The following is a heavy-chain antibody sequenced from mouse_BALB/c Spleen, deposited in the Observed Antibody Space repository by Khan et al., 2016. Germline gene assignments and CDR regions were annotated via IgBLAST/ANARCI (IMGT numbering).Heavy chain of an antibody. CDR2: INTETGEP. V-gene: IGHV9-2-1*01. Sequence: QIQLVQSGPELKKPGETVKISCKASGYTFTDYSMHWVKQAPGKGLKWMGWINTETGEPTYADDFKGRFAFSLETSASTAYLPLNNLKNEDTATYFCEPAYYGNRIRYGGQGTLVTVSA. CDR1: GYTFTDYS. D-gene: IGHD2-10*01. J-gene: IGHJ3*01. CDR3: EPAYYGNRIRY.